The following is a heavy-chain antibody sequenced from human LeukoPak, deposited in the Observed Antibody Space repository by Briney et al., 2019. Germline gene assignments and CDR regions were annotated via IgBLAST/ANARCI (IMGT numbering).Heavy chain of an antibody. CDR2: IYPGDSDT. D-gene: IGHD3-3*01. V-gene: IGHV5-51*01. J-gene: IGHJ5*02. CDR1: GYTFSNFW. Sequence: GESLKISCKGSGYTFSNFWIAWVRQLPGKGLEWMGVIYPGDSDTRYNPSFQGQVHISVDRSIRTAYLQLNSPKASDTAIYYCARGFLEWFYFDPWGQGTLVTVSS. CDR3: ARGFLEWFYFDP.